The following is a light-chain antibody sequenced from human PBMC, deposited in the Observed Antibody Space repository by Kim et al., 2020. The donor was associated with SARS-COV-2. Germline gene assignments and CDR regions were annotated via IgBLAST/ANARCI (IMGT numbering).Light chain of an antibody. CDR1: SGSIASNY. Sequence: GKTVAISCTGSSGSIASNYVQWYQQRPGSAPTTVIYEDNQRPSGVPDRFSGSIDSSSNSASLTISGLKTEDEVDYYCQSYDSSNWVFGGGTKVTVL. J-gene: IGLJ3*02. CDR2: EDN. V-gene: IGLV6-57*02. CDR3: QSYDSSNWV.